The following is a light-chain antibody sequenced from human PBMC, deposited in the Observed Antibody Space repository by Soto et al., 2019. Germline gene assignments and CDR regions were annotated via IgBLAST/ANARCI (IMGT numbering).Light chain of an antibody. CDR1: QSVSSN. J-gene: IGKJ5*01. V-gene: IGKV3-20*01. Sequence: VMTQSPSTLSVSRGERATLSCSASQSVSSNLAWYQQTPGQAPRLLIYAASSRATGIPDRFSGSGSGTDFTLTITRLEPEDSAMYYCQQYGSSGGITFGHGTRLEIK. CDR2: AAS. CDR3: QQYGSSGGIT.